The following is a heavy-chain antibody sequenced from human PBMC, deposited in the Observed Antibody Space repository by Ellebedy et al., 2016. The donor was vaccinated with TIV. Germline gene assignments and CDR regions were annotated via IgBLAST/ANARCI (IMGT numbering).Heavy chain of an antibody. J-gene: IGHJ4*02. Sequence: GESLKISCAASGFTFSSYWMSWVRQAPGKGLEWVSSISSSSSYIYYADSVKGRFTISRDNAKNSLYLQMNSLRAEDTAVYYCARDPSERRGIYSSSAFFDYWGQGTLVTVSS. CDR3: ARDPSERRGIYSSSAFFDY. CDR1: GFTFSSYW. CDR2: ISSSSSYI. D-gene: IGHD6-6*01. V-gene: IGHV3-21*01.